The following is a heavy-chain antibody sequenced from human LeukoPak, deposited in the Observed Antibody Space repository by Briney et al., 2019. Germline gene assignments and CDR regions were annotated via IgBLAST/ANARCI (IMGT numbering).Heavy chain of an antibody. J-gene: IGHJ4*02. CDR1: GFTFSSYA. CDR3: ARDHHSYFDY. Sequence: PGGSLRLSCAASGFTFSSYAMHWVRQAPGKGLEWVTVISYDGDNKYYADSVKGRFTISRDNSKNTLYLQVNSLRAEDTAMYYCARDHHSYFDYWGQGTLVTVSS. CDR2: ISYDGDNK. V-gene: IGHV3-30-3*01.